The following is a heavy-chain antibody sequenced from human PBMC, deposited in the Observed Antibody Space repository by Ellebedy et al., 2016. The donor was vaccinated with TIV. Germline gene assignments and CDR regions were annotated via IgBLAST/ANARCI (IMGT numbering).Heavy chain of an antibody. J-gene: IGHJ4*02. CDR2: IYPYSGGT. V-gene: IGHV1-2*02. D-gene: IGHD3-3*02. CDR1: GFTFTDYY. CDR3: AAFPYISTSSAF. Sequence: ASVKVSCKTSGFTFTDYYMHWVRQAPGQGLEWVGWIYPYSGGTNYAQKFQGRVTMTRDMSISTAYMELSGLKSDDTAVYYCAAFPYISTSSAFWGQGTLVTVSS.